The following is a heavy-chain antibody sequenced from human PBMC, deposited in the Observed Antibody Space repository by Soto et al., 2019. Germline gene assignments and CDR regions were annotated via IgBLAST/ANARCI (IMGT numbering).Heavy chain of an antibody. Sequence: GGSLRLSCAASGFTFGTYAMNWVRQAPGKGLEWVSTITDVGDPTYYADSVKGRFTISRDNSKNTLFLQMNSLRAEDTARYYCVRPVVAETYGAFDIWGQGTMVTVSS. V-gene: IGHV3-23*01. J-gene: IGHJ3*02. CDR3: VRPVVAETYGAFDI. CDR2: ITDVGDPT. CDR1: GFTFGTYA. D-gene: IGHD2-15*01.